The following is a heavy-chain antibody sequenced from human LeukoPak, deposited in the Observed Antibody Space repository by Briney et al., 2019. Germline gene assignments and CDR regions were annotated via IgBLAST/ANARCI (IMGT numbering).Heavy chain of an antibody. D-gene: IGHD7-27*01. Sequence: GGSLRLSCAASGFTFSSYWMSWVRQAPGKGLEWVANIKQDGSEKYYVDSVKGRFTISRDNAKNSLYLQMNSLRAEDTAVYYCARDLANWGSGRGAFDIWGQGTMVTVSS. CDR1: GFTFSSYW. J-gene: IGHJ3*02. CDR3: ARDLANWGSGRGAFDI. CDR2: IKQDGSEK. V-gene: IGHV3-7*01.